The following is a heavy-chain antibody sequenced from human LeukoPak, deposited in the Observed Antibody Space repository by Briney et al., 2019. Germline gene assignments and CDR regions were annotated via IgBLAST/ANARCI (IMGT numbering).Heavy chain of an antibody. CDR1: GGTFSSYA. CDR2: IIPILGIA. D-gene: IGHD3-9*01. J-gene: IGHJ4*02. Sequence: SVKVSCRASGGTFSSYAIGWVRQAPGQGLEWMGRIIPILGIANYAQKFQGRVTITADKSTSTAYMELSSLRSEDTAVYYCARDILYYDILTGYSDYWGQGTLVTVSS. V-gene: IGHV1-69*04. CDR3: ARDILYYDILTGYSDY.